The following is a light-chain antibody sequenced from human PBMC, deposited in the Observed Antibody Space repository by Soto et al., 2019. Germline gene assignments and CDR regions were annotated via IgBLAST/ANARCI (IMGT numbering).Light chain of an antibody. CDR1: SSDVGGYNY. CDR3: CSYAASNTSV. J-gene: IGLJ1*01. CDR2: DVS. V-gene: IGLV2-11*01. Sequence: QSVLTQPRSVSGSPGQSVTISCTGTSSDVGGYNYVSWYQQYSGKAPKVMIYDVSKRPSGVPDRFSGSKSGNTASLTISGLQAEDEADYYCCSYAASNTSVFGTGTKVTVL.